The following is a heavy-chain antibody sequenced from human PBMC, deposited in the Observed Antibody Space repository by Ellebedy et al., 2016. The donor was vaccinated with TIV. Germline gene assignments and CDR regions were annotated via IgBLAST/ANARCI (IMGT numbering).Heavy chain of an antibody. CDR1: GFNLRSYW. V-gene: IGHV3-7*01. D-gene: IGHD4-17*01. CDR3: ARRASYGDYAVQVNPWFDP. CDR2: IRQEGDEI. Sequence: GGFLRLSCAASGFNLRSYWMTWVRQAPGKGLEWVAKIRQEGDEIYYVESVKGRFTISRDNAKNSLFLQMNSLRVEETAVYYCARRASYGDYAVQVNPWFDPWGQGTLVTVSS. J-gene: IGHJ5*02.